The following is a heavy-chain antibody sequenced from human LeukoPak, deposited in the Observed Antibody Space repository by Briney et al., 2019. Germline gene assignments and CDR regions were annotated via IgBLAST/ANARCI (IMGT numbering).Heavy chain of an antibody. D-gene: IGHD3-10*01. CDR2: ISSGSTYI. V-gene: IGHV3-21*01. CDR1: GFTFSDYS. CDR3: ATGSRITMLQGDY. J-gene: IGHJ4*02. Sequence: PGGSLRLSCAASGFTFSDYSMNWVRQAPGKGLEWVSSISSGSTYIYYADSVKGRFTISRDNAKNSLYLQMNSLRAEDTAVYYCATGSRITMLQGDYWGQGALVTVSS.